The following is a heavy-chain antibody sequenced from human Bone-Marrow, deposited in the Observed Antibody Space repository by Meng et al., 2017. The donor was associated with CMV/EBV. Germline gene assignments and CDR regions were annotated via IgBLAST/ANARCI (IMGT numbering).Heavy chain of an antibody. CDR3: ARDRVESFYCSSTSCFPDY. CDR2: ISYDGSNK. V-gene: IGHV3-30*03. D-gene: IGHD2-2*01. CDR1: GFTFSSYS. J-gene: IGHJ4*02. Sequence: GESLKISCAASGFTFSSYSMNWVRQAPGKGLEWVAVISYDGSNKYYADSVKGRFTISRDNSKNTLYLQMNSLRAEDTAVYYCARDRVESFYCSSTSCFPDYWGQGTLVTVSS.